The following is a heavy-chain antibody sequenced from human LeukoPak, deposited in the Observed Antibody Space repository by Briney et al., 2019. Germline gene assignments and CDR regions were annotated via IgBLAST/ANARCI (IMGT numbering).Heavy chain of an antibody. CDR3: ARSEVYDSSGFQRTDAFDI. CDR1: GGSISSSSYY. Sequence: SETLSLTCNVSGGSISSSSYYWGWIRQPPGKGLEWIGSIYYDGSRYYNPSLKSRVTISVDTSKNQFSLKLSSVTAADTAVYYCARSEVYDSSGFQRTDAFDIWGQGTMVTVSS. D-gene: IGHD3-22*01. V-gene: IGHV4-39*07. J-gene: IGHJ3*02. CDR2: IYYDGSR.